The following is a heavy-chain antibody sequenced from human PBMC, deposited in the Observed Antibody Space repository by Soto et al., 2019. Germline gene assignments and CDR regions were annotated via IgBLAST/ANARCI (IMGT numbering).Heavy chain of an antibody. V-gene: IGHV4-59*08. CDR1: GGSISSYY. CDR3: ARHTVTPGIDAFDI. Sequence: QVQLQESGPGLVKPSETLSLTCTVSGGSISSYYWSWIRQPPGKGLEWIGYIYYSGSTNYNPSLKSRVTISVDTSKNQFSLKLSSVTAADTVVYYCARHTVTPGIDAFDIWGQGTMVTVSS. J-gene: IGHJ3*02. CDR2: IYYSGST. D-gene: IGHD4-17*01.